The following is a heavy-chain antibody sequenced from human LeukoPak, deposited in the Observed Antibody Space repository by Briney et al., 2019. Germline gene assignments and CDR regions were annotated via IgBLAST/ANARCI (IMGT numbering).Heavy chain of an antibody. Sequence: PGGSLRLSCAASGFTFSNYGMHWVRQTPGKGLEWVSFIRNDESNKYYTDSVKGRFTISRDNSKNTLYLQMNSLRAEDTAVYYCARNLTWPKTYYDILTGYYNFDYWGQGTLVTVSS. CDR1: GFTFSNYG. D-gene: IGHD3-9*01. J-gene: IGHJ4*02. V-gene: IGHV3-30*02. CDR3: ARNLTWPKTYYDILTGYYNFDY. CDR2: IRNDESNK.